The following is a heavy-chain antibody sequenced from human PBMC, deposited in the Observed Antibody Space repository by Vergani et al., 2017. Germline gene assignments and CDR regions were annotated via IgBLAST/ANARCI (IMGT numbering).Heavy chain of an antibody. CDR3: TRPKAKVGYYYYMDG. D-gene: IGHD5-18*01. V-gene: IGHV3-73*02. J-gene: IGHJ6*03. Sequence: EVQLVESGGGLVQPGGSLKLSCAASGFTFSGSAMHWVRQASGKGLEWVGSIRSKANSYATAYAASVKGRLTISRDDSKNTAYLQMNSLKTEDTAVYYCTRPKAKVGYYYYMDGWGKGTTVTVSS. CDR1: GFTFSGSA. CDR2: IRSKANSYAT.